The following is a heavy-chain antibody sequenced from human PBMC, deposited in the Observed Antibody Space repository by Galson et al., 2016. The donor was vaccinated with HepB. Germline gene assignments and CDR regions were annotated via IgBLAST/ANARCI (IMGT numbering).Heavy chain of an antibody. D-gene: IGHD5-24*01. CDR2: ISPGDSET. Sequence: QSGAEVKKPGESLKISCKGSGYSFSSYWIGWVRQMPGKGPERKGIISPGDSETRYTPSFPGQVTISADKSITTAYLQWRFLMAADTAIYYCARRGEGYSLFDYWGQGTLVTVSS. CDR3: ARRGEGYSLFDY. CDR1: GYSFSSYW. J-gene: IGHJ4*02. V-gene: IGHV5-51*01.